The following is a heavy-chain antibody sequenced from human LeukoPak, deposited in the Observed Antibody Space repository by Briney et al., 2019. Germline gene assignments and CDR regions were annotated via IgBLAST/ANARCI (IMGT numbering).Heavy chain of an antibody. Sequence: PSETLSLTCSVYGGSFSGYYWRWIRQPPGKGLEWIGVINHSGNSNYNPSLKSRVTISVDTSKNQFSLKLNSVTAADTGVYYCARGLTHWGQGTLVTVSS. J-gene: IGHJ4*02. CDR1: GGSFSGYY. V-gene: IGHV4-34*01. CDR3: ARGLTH. CDR2: INHSGNS.